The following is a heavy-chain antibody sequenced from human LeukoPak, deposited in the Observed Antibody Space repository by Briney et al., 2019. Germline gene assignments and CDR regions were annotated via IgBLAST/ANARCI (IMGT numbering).Heavy chain of an antibody. CDR3: AIDPIDATAF. CDR1: GFTFSKYA. V-gene: IGHV3-23*01. J-gene: IGHJ4*02. CDR2: LDGSGRHI. Sequence: PGGSLRLSCAASGFTFSKYAMSWVRQAPGKGLEWVSILDGSGRHIHYADSVQGRFTISRDNSMDTVYLQMNSLRVEDTAVYCCAIDPIDATAFWGQGTLVTVSS. D-gene: IGHD2-15*01.